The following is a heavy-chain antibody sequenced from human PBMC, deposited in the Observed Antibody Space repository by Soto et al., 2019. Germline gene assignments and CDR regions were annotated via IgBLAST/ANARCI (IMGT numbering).Heavy chain of an antibody. Sequence: EVQLVESGGGLVQPGGSLRLSCAASGFTFSDYWMHWVRQVPGKGLEWVSRIKGDGGTANYADSVKGRFTISRDNAKNNLYLEMNGRRVDETADYYCARRVSNCYYQDVWGKGTTVTVAS. J-gene: IGHJ6*03. CDR2: IKGDGGTA. D-gene: IGHD6-13*01. CDR1: GFTFSDYW. V-gene: IGHV3-74*02. CDR3: ARRVSNCYYQDV.